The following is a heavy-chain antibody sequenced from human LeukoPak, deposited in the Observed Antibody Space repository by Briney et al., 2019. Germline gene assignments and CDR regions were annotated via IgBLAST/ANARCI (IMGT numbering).Heavy chain of an antibody. D-gene: IGHD6-19*01. Sequence: GGSLRLSCAASGFTFSSYGMHWVRQAPGKGLEWVAVISYDGSNKYYADSVKGRFTISRDNSKNTLYLQMNGLRAEDTAVYYCAKELVAVADDGVYYFDYWGQGTLVTVSS. CDR1: GFTFSSYG. V-gene: IGHV3-30*18. J-gene: IGHJ4*02. CDR3: AKELVAVADDGVYYFDY. CDR2: ISYDGSNK.